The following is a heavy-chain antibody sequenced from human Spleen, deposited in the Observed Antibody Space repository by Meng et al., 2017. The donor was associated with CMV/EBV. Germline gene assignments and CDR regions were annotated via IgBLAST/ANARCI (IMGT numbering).Heavy chain of an antibody. V-gene: IGHV4-59*01. CDR3: ARVRLELHYYFDY. D-gene: IGHD1-7*01. J-gene: IGHJ4*02. CDR1: GGSISSYC. CDR2: IYYNGST. Sequence: GSLRLSCTVSGGSISSYCWSWIRQPPGKGLEWIGYIYYNGSTNYNPSLKSRVTISVDTSKNQFSLKLSSVTAADTAVYYCARVRLELHYYFDYWGQGTLVTVSS.